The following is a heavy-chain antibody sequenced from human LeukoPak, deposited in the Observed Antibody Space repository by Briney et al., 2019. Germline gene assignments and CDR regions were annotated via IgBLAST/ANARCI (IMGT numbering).Heavy chain of an antibody. Sequence: SETLSLTCSVSGVSINNLYWTWIRQPAGKGLEWIGRIYSNGDTNYNPSLKSRLTLSVDTSKNQFSLKLSSVTAADTALYFCAKESRVRGVSVRESHYHYYYGMDVWGRGTTVTVSS. J-gene: IGHJ6*02. D-gene: IGHD3-10*01. CDR3: AKESRVRGVSVRESHYHYYYGMDV. CDR2: IYSNGDT. V-gene: IGHV4-4*07. CDR1: GVSINNLY.